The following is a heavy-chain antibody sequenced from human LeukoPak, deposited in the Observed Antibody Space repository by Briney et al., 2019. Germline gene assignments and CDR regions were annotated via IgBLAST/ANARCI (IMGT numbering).Heavy chain of an antibody. D-gene: IGHD3-10*01. CDR1: GYTFTSYG. CDR3: ARADYYGSGSYYNYYYYMDV. Sequence: GASVKVSCKASGYTFTSYGISWVRQAPGQGLEWMGWISAYNGNTNYAQKLQGRVTMTTDTSTSTAYMELRSLRSDDTAVYYCARADYYGSGSYYNYYYYMDVWGKGTTVTVSS. CDR2: ISAYNGNT. J-gene: IGHJ6*03. V-gene: IGHV1-18*01.